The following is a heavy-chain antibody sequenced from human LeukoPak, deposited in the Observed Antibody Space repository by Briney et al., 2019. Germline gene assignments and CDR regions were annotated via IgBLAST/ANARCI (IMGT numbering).Heavy chain of an antibody. V-gene: IGHV1-2*02. Sequence: ASVKVSCKASGYTFTGYYMHWVRQAPGQGLEGMGWINPNSGGTNYAQKFQGRVTMTRDTSISTAYMELSRLRSDDTAVYYCARGHYDILTGYYSDYWGQGTLVTVSS. CDR3: ARGHYDILTGYYSDY. J-gene: IGHJ4*02. CDR1: GYTFTGYY. CDR2: INPNSGGT. D-gene: IGHD3-9*01.